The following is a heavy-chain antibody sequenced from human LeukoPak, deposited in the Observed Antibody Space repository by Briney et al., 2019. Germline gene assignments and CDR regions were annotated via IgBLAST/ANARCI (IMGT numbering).Heavy chain of an antibody. CDR1: GFTFSSYW. V-gene: IGHV3-7*01. J-gene: IGHJ6*03. CDR2: IKQDGSEK. D-gene: IGHD4-17*01. Sequence: TGGCLRLSCAASGFTFSSYWMSWVRQAPGKGLEWVANIKQDGSEKYYVDSVKGRFTISRDNSKNTLYLQMNSLRAEDTAVYYCAKPVTTFYYYYYMDVWGKGTTVTVSS. CDR3: AKPVTTFYYYYYMDV.